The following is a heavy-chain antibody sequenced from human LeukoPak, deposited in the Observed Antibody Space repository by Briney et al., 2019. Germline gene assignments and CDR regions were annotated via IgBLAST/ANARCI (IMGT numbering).Heavy chain of an antibody. Sequence: QPGRSLRLSCAASGFTFSSYGMHWVRQAPGKGLEWVAVISYDGSNKYYADSVKGRFTISRNNAKNTLYLQMNSLRAEDTAVYYCARVSSTVTSDYWGQGTLVTVSS. D-gene: IGHD4-17*01. CDR1: GFTFSSYG. V-gene: IGHV3-30*03. J-gene: IGHJ4*02. CDR3: ARVSSTVTSDY. CDR2: ISYDGSNK.